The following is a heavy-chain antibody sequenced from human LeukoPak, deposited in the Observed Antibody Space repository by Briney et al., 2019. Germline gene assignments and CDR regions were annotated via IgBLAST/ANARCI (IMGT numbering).Heavy chain of an antibody. Sequence: GGSLRLSCAASGFTFSNYWMTWVRQAPGKGLEWVDHINQDGSKEYYMDSVKARFTISRDNAKNSLSLQMNSLRAEDTAVYYCVRDGGVSGYDLLDYWGQGTLVTVSS. D-gene: IGHD5-12*01. J-gene: IGHJ4*02. CDR2: INQDGSKE. CDR1: GFTFSNYW. CDR3: VRDGGVSGYDLLDY. V-gene: IGHV3-7*01.